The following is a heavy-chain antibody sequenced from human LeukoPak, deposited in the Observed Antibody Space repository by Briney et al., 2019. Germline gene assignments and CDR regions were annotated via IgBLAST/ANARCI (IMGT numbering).Heavy chain of an antibody. CDR1: GFTFSSYA. D-gene: IGHD3-9*01. CDR3: AKDPSGILTGYYDY. J-gene: IGHJ4*02. V-gene: IGHV3-23*01. CDR2: ISGSGGST. Sequence: GGSLRLSCAASGFTFSSYAMSWVRPAPGRGLEWVSAISGSGGSTYYADSVKGRFTISRDNSKNTLYLQMNSLRAEDTAVYYCAKDPSGILTGYYDYWGQGTLVTVSS.